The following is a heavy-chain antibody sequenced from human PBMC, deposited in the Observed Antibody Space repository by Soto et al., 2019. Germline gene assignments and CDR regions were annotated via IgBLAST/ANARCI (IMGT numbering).Heavy chain of an antibody. CDR1: GGTFSSYA. CDR2: IIPIFGTA. J-gene: IGHJ4*02. Sequence: QVQLVQSGAEVKKPGSSVKVSCKASGGTFSSYAISWVRQAPGQGLEWMGGIIPIFGTANYAQKFQGRVTITADESTCTAYMELSSLRSEDTAVYYCARDRRGDSSSDPPFDYWGQGTLVTVSS. D-gene: IGHD6-6*01. CDR3: ARDRRGDSSSDPPFDY. V-gene: IGHV1-69*01.